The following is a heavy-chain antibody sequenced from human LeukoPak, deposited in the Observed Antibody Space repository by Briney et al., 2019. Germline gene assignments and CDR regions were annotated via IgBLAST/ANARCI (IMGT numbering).Heavy chain of an antibody. CDR2: ISGSGGST. J-gene: IGHJ4*02. CDR1: GFTFSSYA. V-gene: IGHV3-23*01. D-gene: IGHD3-10*01. Sequence: PGGSLRLSCAVSGFTFSSYAMSWVRQAPGKGLEWVSAISGSGGSTYYADSVKGRFTISRDNSKNTLYLQMNSLRAEDTAVYYCARAVDGSGSPFDYWGQGTLVTVSS. CDR3: ARAVDGSGSPFDY.